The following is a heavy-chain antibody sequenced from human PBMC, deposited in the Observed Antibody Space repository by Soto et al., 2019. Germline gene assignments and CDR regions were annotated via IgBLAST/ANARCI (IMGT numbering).Heavy chain of an antibody. V-gene: IGHV1-8*01. CDR1: GYTFTSSD. Sequence: ASVKVCCKASGYTFTSSDINWVRQATGQGPEWMGWMNPNSGNTGYAQKFQGRVTMTRSTSISTAYMELSSLRSEDTAVYYCARGSLECSSTSCYEYWGQGTLVTVSS. CDR3: ARGSLECSSTSCYEY. D-gene: IGHD2-2*01. CDR2: MNPNSGNT. J-gene: IGHJ4*02.